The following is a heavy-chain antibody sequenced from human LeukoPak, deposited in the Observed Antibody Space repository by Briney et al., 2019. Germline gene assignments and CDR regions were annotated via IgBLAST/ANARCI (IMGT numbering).Heavy chain of an antibody. CDR1: GYSISSGYY. Sequence: SETLSLTCTVSGYSISSGYYWGWIRQPPGKGLEWIGSIYYSGSTYYNPSLKSRVTISVDTSKNQFSLKLSSVTAADTAVYYCARGWLIQLWLSGGVDYWGQGTLVTVSS. J-gene: IGHJ4*02. CDR3: ARGWLIQLWLSGGVDY. V-gene: IGHV4-38-2*02. CDR2: IYYSGST. D-gene: IGHD5-18*01.